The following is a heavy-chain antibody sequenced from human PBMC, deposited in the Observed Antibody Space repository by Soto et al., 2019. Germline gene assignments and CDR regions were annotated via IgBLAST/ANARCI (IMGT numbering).Heavy chain of an antibody. Sequence: EVQLVESGGGLIQPGGSLRLSCAASGFTVTSHYVSWVRQAPGKGLEWVSVIYGVGTTFYADSVKGRFSISRDTSKNTVYLQLNSLRVEDTAVYYCARGMWDHYFSGYDYYYYGMDVWGQGTTVSVSS. CDR3: ARGMWDHYFSGYDYYYYGMDV. V-gene: IGHV3-53*01. D-gene: IGHD5-12*01. J-gene: IGHJ6*02. CDR1: GFTVTSHY. CDR2: IYGVGTT.